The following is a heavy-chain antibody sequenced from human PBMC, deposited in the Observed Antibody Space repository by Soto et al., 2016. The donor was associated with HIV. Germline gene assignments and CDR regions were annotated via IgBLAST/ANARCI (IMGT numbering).Heavy chain of an antibody. CDR1: GFTFSSYA. J-gene: IGHJ6*03. D-gene: IGHD3-22*01. Sequence: EVQLVESGGDLVQPGGSLRLSCAASGFTFSSYAMHWVRQAPGKGLEYVSAIGSNGGSTYYANSVKGRFTISRDNSKNTLYLQMGSLRAEDMAVYYCARAYYYDSSGYYYSWDYYYYIDVWGKGTTVTVSS. V-gene: IGHV3-64*01. CDR2: IGSNGGST. CDR3: ARAYYYDSSGYYYSWDYYYYIDV.